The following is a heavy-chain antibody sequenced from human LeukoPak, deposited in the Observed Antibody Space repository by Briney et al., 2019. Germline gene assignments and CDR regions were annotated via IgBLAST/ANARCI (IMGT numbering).Heavy chain of an antibody. CDR2: IYYSGST. Sequence: SETLSLTCTVSGGSISSYYWSWIRQPPGKGLEWIGYIYYSGSTNYNPSLKSRVTISVDTSKNQFSLKLSSVTAADTAVYYCARHDYGELDPYYYYGMDVWGQGTTVTVSS. CDR1: GGSISSYY. D-gene: IGHD4-17*01. CDR3: ARHDYGELDPYYYYGMDV. V-gene: IGHV4-59*01. J-gene: IGHJ6*02.